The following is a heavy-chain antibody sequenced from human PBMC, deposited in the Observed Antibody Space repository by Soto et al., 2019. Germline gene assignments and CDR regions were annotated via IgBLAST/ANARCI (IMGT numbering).Heavy chain of an antibody. Sequence: EVQLVESGGGLVQPGGSLRLSCAASGFTFIDHYMAWVGQAPGKGLEGVGRTRNKVNSTTTEYAASVKGRFTISRDDSKNSLYLQMNSLKTEDTAVYYCARAYYDSSGYSLDYWGQGTLVTVSS. CDR3: ARAYYDSSGYSLDY. D-gene: IGHD3-22*01. CDR1: GFTFIDHY. CDR2: TRNKVNSTTT. V-gene: IGHV3-72*01. J-gene: IGHJ4*02.